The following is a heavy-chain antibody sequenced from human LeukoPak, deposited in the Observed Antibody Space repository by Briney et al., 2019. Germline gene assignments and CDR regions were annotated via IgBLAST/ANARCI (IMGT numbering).Heavy chain of an antibody. Sequence: RGSLRLSCAASGFTFRTYSIHWVRQAPGKGLEWVTVVSADGRTQLYSDSVKGRFTISRDNAKNSLYLQMNSLRAEDTAVYYCARTSEERWLQLGDFPNWFDPWGQGALVTVSS. CDR1: GFTFRTYS. V-gene: IGHV3-30*03. CDR2: VSADGRTQ. J-gene: IGHJ5*02. CDR3: ARTSEERWLQLGDFPNWFDP. D-gene: IGHD5-24*01.